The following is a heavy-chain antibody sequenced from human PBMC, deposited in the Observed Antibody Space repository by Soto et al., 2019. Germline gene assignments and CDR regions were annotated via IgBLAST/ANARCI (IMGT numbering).Heavy chain of an antibody. J-gene: IGHJ3*02. CDR2: INPATGAA. D-gene: IGHD3-3*01. CDR3: ARGGGVGVAGSAAFDM. V-gene: IGHV1-2*02. CDR1: GYPVTAYY. Sequence: QLHLVQSGAVVKKPGASVTVSCSASGYPVTAYYMHWVRQAPGRGLEWMGGINPATGAAKYTQTFQGRGTLARGPSTSTGFMELSGLASEDTAGFFWARGGGVGVAGSAAFDMWGQGTLVTVSS.